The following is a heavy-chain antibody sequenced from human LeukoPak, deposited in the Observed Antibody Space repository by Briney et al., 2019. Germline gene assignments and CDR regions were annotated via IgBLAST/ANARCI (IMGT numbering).Heavy chain of an antibody. CDR3: ARAEALLPYLY. CDR2: ISSGSDTI. D-gene: IGHD2-15*01. CDR1: GCTFSTYG. V-gene: IGHV3-48*02. J-gene: IGHJ4*02. Sequence: AGSLRLSCAASGCTFSTYGINWVRQAPGRGLEWVSYISSGSDTIHYADSLKGRFTVSRDNAKNSLFLQMNSLRDEDTAVYYCARAEALLPYLYWGQGTLVTVSS.